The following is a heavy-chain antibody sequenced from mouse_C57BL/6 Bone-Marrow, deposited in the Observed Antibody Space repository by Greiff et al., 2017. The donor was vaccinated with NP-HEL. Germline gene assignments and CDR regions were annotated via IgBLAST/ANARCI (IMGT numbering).Heavy chain of an antibody. Sequence: VQLQQSGAELVRPGASVKLSCKASGYTFTDYYINWVKQRPGQGLEWIARIYPGSGNTYYNEKFKGKATLTAEKSSSTAYMQLSSLTSEDSAVYFCARAYGSSYHYYAMDYWGQGTSVTVSS. V-gene: IGHV1-76*01. CDR3: ARAYGSSYHYYAMDY. CDR2: IYPGSGNT. D-gene: IGHD1-1*01. J-gene: IGHJ4*01. CDR1: GYTFTDYY.